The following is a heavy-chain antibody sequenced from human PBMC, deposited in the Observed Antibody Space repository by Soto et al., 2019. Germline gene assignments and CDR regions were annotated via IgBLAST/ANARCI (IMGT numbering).Heavy chain of an antibody. J-gene: IGHJ6*02. CDR2: IIPIFGTA. Sequence: QVQLVQSGAEVKKPGSSVKVSCKASGGTFSSYAISWVRQAPGQGLEWMGGIIPIFGTANYAQKFQGRVTITADESTSTAYMELSRLRSEDTAVYYCARMTCSGGSCYFYYYGMDVWGQGTTVTVSS. CDR3: ARMTCSGGSCYFYYYGMDV. D-gene: IGHD2-15*01. CDR1: GGTFSSYA. V-gene: IGHV1-69*01.